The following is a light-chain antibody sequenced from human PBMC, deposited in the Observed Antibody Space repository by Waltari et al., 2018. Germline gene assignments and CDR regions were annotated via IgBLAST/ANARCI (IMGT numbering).Light chain of an antibody. V-gene: IGKV3-11*01. Sequence: EIXXXXSPATLSLSPXERATLPCRASQSVSSXLAWYQQXPGQAPRLLIYDASNRATGIPXXFSGXGXGXXFXLXXSXXEPEXFXXXYCQQRSNWLTXGXXXKVEXK. CDR1: QSVSSX. CDR2: DAS. J-gene: IGKJ4*01. CDR3: QQRSNWLT.